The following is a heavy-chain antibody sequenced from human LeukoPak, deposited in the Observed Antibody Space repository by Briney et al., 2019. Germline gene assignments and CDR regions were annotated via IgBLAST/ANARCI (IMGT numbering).Heavy chain of an antibody. V-gene: IGHV4-34*01. Sequence: SETLSLTCAVYGVSFSGYYWSWIRQPPGKGLEWIGEINHSGSTNYNPSLKSRVTISVDTSKNQFSLKLSSVTAADTAVYYCARTHTGAYWGQGTLVTVSS. J-gene: IGHJ4*02. CDR3: ARTHTGAY. CDR2: INHSGST. CDR1: GVSFSGYY. D-gene: IGHD1-14*01.